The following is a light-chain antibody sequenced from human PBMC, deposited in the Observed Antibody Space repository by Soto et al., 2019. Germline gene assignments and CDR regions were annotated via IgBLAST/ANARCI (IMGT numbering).Light chain of an antibody. CDR3: QEALNEPWT. CDR2: GAS. J-gene: IGKJ1*01. V-gene: IGKV1-39*01. CDR1: ESVSFF. Sequence: DVRLTQSPSSLSASVGDRVTITFRASESVSFFLSWYQQKAGRAPKLLIWGASNLLSGVPARFSGSRSGTEFTLVISGLQPDDFATYYCQEALNEPWTFGQGSKVDI.